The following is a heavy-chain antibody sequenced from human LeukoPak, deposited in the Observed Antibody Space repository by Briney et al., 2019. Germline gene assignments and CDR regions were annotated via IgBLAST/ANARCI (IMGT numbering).Heavy chain of an antibody. V-gene: IGHV1-18*04. J-gene: IGHJ4*02. CDR2: FTTYNGNT. D-gene: IGHD3-22*01. CDR3: ARDSSGFYYVH. CDR1: GYTFTSYY. Sequence: ASVKVSCKASGYTFTSYYMHWVRQAPGQGLEWMGRFTTYNGNTNYAQKFQGRVTVTTDTSTTTAYLEVTSLRSDDTAVYYCARDSSGFYYVHWGQGTLVTVSS.